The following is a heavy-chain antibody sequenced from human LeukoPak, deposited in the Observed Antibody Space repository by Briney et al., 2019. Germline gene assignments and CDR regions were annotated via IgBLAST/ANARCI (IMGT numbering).Heavy chain of an antibody. CDR1: GFTLSSYA. CDR3: AKGGPRDY. Sequence: RGSLRLSCEVSGFTLSSYAMHWVRQAPGKGLEWVSSVRDGGGRTFYADSVKGRFTISSDNSKSTVYLQMNSLTAEDTAIYYCAKGGPRDYWGQGTLVTVS. CDR2: VRDGGGRT. V-gene: IGHV3-23*01. J-gene: IGHJ4*02. D-gene: IGHD5-12*01.